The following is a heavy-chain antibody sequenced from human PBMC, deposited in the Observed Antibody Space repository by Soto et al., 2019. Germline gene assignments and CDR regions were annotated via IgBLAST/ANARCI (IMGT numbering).Heavy chain of an antibody. D-gene: IGHD2-21*02. CDR1: GYTFTIYA. CDR3: ARAWVVVTAPDY. CDR2: MNAGNGNT. J-gene: IGHJ4*02. V-gene: IGHV1-3*05. Sequence: QVQLVQSGSEEKNPGASVKVSCKASGYTFTIYAMNWVRQAPGQRLEWMGWMNAGNGNTKYSQKVQVRVTITSDTSSSSACMEPSSLRSAYTPVYYCARAWVVVTAPDYWGEGALVTVYS.